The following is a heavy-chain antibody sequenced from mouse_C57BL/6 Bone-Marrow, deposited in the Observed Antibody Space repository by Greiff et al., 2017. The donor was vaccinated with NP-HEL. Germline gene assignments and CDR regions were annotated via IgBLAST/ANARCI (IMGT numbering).Heavy chain of an antibody. D-gene: IGHD1-1*01. CDR2: ISSGGDYI. CDR3: TRDRYYGSSYRDFDY. CDR1: GFTFSSYA. J-gene: IGHJ2*01. Sequence: EVQWVESGEGLVKPGGSLKLSCAASGFTFSSYAMSWVRQTPEKRLEWVAYISSGGDYIYYADTVKGRFTISRDNARNTLYLQMSSLKSEDTAMYYCTRDRYYGSSYRDFDYWGQGTTLTVSS. V-gene: IGHV5-9-1*02.